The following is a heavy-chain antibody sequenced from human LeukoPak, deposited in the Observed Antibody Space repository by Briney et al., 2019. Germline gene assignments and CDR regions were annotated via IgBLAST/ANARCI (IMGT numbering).Heavy chain of an antibody. Sequence: SETLSLTCTVSGGSISSYYWSWIRQPPGKGLEWIGHIYTSGSTNYNPSLKSRVTISVDTSKNQFSLKLSSVTAADTVVYYCATESVVPAARQESYFYYYMDVWGKGTTVTVSS. CDR2: IYTSGST. J-gene: IGHJ6*03. V-gene: IGHV4-4*07. CDR3: ATESVVPAARQESYFYYYMDV. D-gene: IGHD2-2*01. CDR1: GGSISSYY.